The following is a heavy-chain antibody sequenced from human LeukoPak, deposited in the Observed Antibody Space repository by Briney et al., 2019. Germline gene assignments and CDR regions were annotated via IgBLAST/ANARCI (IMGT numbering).Heavy chain of an antibody. V-gene: IGHV3-30-3*02. CDR1: GFTFSSYA. D-gene: IGHD6-13*01. CDR2: ISYDGSNK. CDR3: AKDGAMAAAGYYFDY. J-gene: IGHJ4*02. Sequence: GGSLRLSCAASGFTFSSYAMHWVRQAPGKGLEWVAVISYDGSNKYYADSVKGRFTISRDNSGNTLFLQMNSLRTEDTAVYYCAKDGAMAAAGYYFDYWGQGTPVTVSS.